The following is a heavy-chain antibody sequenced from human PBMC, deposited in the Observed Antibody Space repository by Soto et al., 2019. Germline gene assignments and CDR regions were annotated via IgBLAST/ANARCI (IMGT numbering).Heavy chain of an antibody. D-gene: IGHD6-6*01. CDR2: ISYDGSNK. CDR1: GFTFSSYG. V-gene: IGHV3-30*18. J-gene: IGHJ4*02. Sequence: PGGSLRLSCAASGFTFSSYGMHWVRQAPGKGLEWVAVISYDGSNKYYADSVRGRFTISRDNSKNTLYLQMNSLRAEDTAVYYCAKEYSGQFVRYFDYWGQGTLVTVSS. CDR3: AKEYSGQFVRYFDY.